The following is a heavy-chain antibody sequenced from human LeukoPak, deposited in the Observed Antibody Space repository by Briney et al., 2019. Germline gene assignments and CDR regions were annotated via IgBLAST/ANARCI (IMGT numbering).Heavy chain of an antibody. CDR2: INPNSGGT. Sequence: ASVKVSCKASGYTFTGYYIHWVRQAPGQGLEWMGWINPNSGGTNYAQKFQGRVTMTRDTSISTAYMELSRLRSDDTAVYYCARVLRIVRSYDYWGQGTLVTVSS. D-gene: IGHD2-15*01. CDR1: GYTFTGYY. V-gene: IGHV1-2*02. CDR3: ARVLRIVRSYDY. J-gene: IGHJ4*02.